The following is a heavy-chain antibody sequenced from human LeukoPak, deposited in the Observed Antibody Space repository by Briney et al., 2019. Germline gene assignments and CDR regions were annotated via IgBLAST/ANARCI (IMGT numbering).Heavy chain of an antibody. D-gene: IGHD3-10*01. CDR1: GGSFSGYY. Sequence: SETLSLTCAVYGGSFSGYYWSWIRQPPGKGLEWIGEINHSGSTNYNPSLKSRVTISVDTSKNQFSLKLSSVTAADTAVYYRARGRGRRFGELLSHWFDPWGQGTQVTVSS. J-gene: IGHJ5*02. V-gene: IGHV4-34*01. CDR2: INHSGST. CDR3: ARGRGRRFGELLSHWFDP.